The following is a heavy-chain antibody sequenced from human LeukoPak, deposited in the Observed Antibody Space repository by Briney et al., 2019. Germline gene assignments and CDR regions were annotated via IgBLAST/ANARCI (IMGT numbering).Heavy chain of an antibody. CDR2: ISSSSTI. CDR1: GFTFSSYS. D-gene: IGHD1-26*01. V-gene: IGHV3-48*01. Sequence: PGGSLRLSCAASGFTFSSYSMNWVRQAPGKGLEWVSYISSSSTIYYADSVKGRFTISRDNAKNSLYLQMNSLRAEDTAVYYCAKSGGAKNYYYYYGMDVWGQGTTVTVSS. J-gene: IGHJ6*02. CDR3: AKSGGAKNYYYYYGMDV.